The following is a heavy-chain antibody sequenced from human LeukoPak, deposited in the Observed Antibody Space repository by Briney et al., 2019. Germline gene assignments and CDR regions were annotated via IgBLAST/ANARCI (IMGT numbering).Heavy chain of an antibody. Sequence: PSETLSLTCAVYGGSFSGYYWSWIRQPPGKGLEWIGEINHSGSTNYNPSLKSRATISVDTSKNQFSLKLSSVTAADTAVYYCARADEYYYDSSGYFGYWGQGTLVTVSS. V-gene: IGHV4-34*01. CDR3: ARADEYYYDSSGYFGY. CDR1: GGSFSGYY. D-gene: IGHD3-22*01. J-gene: IGHJ4*02. CDR2: INHSGST.